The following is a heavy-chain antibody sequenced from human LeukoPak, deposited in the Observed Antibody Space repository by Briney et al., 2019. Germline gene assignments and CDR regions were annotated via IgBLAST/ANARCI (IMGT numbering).Heavy chain of an antibody. D-gene: IGHD6-13*01. CDR1: GFTFSDYS. J-gene: IGHJ4*02. CDR2: LRSSGGNT. CDR3: ARLFFTTSWYNDLLL. V-gene: IGHV3-23*01. Sequence: TGGSLRLSCAASGFTFSDYSMTWVRQAPGKGLEWVSSLRSSGGNTYYADSVKGRFTISRDNSKNTLHLQMNSLRVEDTAMYFCARLFFTTSWYNDLLLWGQGTLVTVSS.